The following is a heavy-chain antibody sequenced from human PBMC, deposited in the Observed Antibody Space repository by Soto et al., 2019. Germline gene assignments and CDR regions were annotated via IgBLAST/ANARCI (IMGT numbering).Heavy chain of an antibody. CDR3: SKDLGYYGSGTYYDLDV. J-gene: IGHJ6*02. CDR1: GFPFSRYA. CDR2: ISYDGSNK. V-gene: IGHV3-30*18. Sequence: QVQLVESGGGVVQPGGSLRLSCAASGFPFSRYAMHWVRQAPGKGLEWVAVISYDGSNKYHADSVKGRFTISRDNSKNTLFLQMDSLRGDDTAMYYGSKDLGYYGSGTYYDLDVWGQGTTVTVSS. D-gene: IGHD3-10*01.